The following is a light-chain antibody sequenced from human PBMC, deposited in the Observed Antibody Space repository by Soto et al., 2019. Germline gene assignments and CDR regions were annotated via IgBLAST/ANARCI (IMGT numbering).Light chain of an antibody. CDR3: CSYAGSSTYV. CDR2: EGS. CDR1: SSDVGRYNI. Sequence: QSALTQPASVSWSPGQSITISCTGTSSDVGRYNIVSWYQQHPGKAPKLMIYEGSKRPSGVSDRFSGSKSGNTASLTISGLQAEDEADYYCCSYAGSSTYVFGTGTKVTVL. V-gene: IGLV2-23*01. J-gene: IGLJ1*01.